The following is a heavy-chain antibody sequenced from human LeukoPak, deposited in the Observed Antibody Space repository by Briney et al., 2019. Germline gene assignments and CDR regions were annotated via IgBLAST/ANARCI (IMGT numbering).Heavy chain of an antibody. CDR1: GYTFSNYA. J-gene: IGHJ4*02. D-gene: IGHD3/OR15-3a*01. V-gene: IGHV3-30*02. CDR2: IRYDGSDS. CDR3: VRDLDRSLGDY. Sequence: GGSLRLSCSAFGYTFSNYAMHWVRQAPGKGLDWVAFIRYDGSDSYYTDSVKGRFTISRDDSKKTLYLQMNSLRAEDTAVYYCVRDLDRSLGDYWGQGTLVTVSS.